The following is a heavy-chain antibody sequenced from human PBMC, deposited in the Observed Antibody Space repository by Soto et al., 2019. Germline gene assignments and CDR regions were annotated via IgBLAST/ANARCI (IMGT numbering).Heavy chain of an antibody. Sequence: ASVKVSCKASGYTFINYYMHWVRQAPGQGLEWIGIINPNGGSTTYAQKIQGRVTLTRDTSTNTVNMEQSSLRTEDTAVYYCAREKWLVRRNDPFDIWGQGTMVTVSS. CDR2: INPNGGST. V-gene: IGHV1-46*01. J-gene: IGHJ3*02. CDR1: GYTFINYY. D-gene: IGHD6-19*01. CDR3: AREKWLVRRNDPFDI.